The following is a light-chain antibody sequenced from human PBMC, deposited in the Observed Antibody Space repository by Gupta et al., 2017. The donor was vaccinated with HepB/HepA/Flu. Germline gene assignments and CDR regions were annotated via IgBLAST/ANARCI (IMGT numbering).Light chain of an antibody. Sequence: SSVLTHPPSVSVAPGKSARISGGGNNIGTTSVHWYQQKPGQAPVLVVYDDSDRPSGIPERFSGSNSGNTATLTISRVEAGDEADYYCQVWDSSSDHYVFGSGTKVTVL. CDR3: QVWDSSSDHYV. CDR1: NIGTTS. CDR2: DDS. J-gene: IGLJ1*01. V-gene: IGLV3-21*03.